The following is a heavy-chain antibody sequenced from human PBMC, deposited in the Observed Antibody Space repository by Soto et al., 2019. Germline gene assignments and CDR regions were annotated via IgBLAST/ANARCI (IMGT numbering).Heavy chain of an antibody. Sequence: PGGSLRLSCAASGFTFSDYYMSWIREAPGKGLEWVSYISSSGSTIYYADSVKGRFTISRDNAKNSLYLQMNSLRAEDTAVYYCARGMTTVVLSDAFDIWGQGTMVTVSS. D-gene: IGHD4-17*01. V-gene: IGHV3-11*01. CDR1: GFTFSDYY. J-gene: IGHJ3*02. CDR3: ARGMTTVVLSDAFDI. CDR2: ISSSGSTI.